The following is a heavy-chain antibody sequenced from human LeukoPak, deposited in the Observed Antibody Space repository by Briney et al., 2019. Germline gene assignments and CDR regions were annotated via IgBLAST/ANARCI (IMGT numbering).Heavy chain of an antibody. Sequence: NPSETLSLTCTVSGYSISSGYHWGWIRQPPGKGLEWIGSIYHSGSTYYNPSLKSRVTISVDTSKNQFSLKLSSVTAADTAVYYCARGRYSSSWKWYFDLWGRGTLVTVSS. CDR1: GYSISSGYH. CDR2: IYHSGST. D-gene: IGHD6-13*01. CDR3: ARGRYSSSWKWYFDL. J-gene: IGHJ2*01. V-gene: IGHV4-38-2*02.